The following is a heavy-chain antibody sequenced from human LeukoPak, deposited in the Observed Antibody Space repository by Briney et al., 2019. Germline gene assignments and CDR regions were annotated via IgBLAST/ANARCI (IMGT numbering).Heavy chain of an antibody. D-gene: IGHD3-3*02. CDR3: ARDSIARGVH. Sequence: PSETLSLTWTVPGGSISSSSYYWGWIRQPPGKGLECIGSIYYSGSTYYNPSLKSRVTISVDTSKNQFSLKLSSVIAADTPVYYCARDSIARGVHWGQGTLVTVSS. CDR2: IYYSGST. CDR1: GGSISSSSYY. V-gene: IGHV4-39*07. J-gene: IGHJ4*02.